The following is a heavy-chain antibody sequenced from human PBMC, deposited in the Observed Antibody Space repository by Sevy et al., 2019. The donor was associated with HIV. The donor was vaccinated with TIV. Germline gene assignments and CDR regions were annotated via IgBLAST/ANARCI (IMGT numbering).Heavy chain of an antibody. D-gene: IGHD6-13*01. J-gene: IGHJ5*02. CDR2: ISFDGRHK. V-gene: IGHV3-30*03. Sequence: GGSLRLSCAASAFTFSTYAMHWVRQAPGKGLEWVAVISFDGRHKYYTDSVKGRFTISRDDSKSSLYLQMNTLRAEDTAVYYCARDAGYSVNWYPRFDPWGQGTLVTVSS. CDR3: ARDAGYSVNWYPRFDP. CDR1: AFTFSTYA.